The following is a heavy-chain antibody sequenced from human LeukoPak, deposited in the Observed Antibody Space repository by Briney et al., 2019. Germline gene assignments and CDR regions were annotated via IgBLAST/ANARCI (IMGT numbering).Heavy chain of an antibody. CDR3: ATYIVGAYNWIDP. V-gene: IGHV4-59*11. Sequence: PSETLSLTCTVSGGSISNPYWSWIRQSPGKGLEWIGYIYYSGSTNYNPSLKSRVTISVDTSKNQFSLKLSSVTAADTAFYYCATYIVGAYNWIDPRGQGTLVTVSS. J-gene: IGHJ5*02. CDR1: GGSISNPY. D-gene: IGHD1-26*01. CDR2: IYYSGST.